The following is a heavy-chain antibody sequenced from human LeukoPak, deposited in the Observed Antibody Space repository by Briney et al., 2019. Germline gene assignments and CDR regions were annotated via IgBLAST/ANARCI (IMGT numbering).Heavy chain of an antibody. D-gene: IGHD3-10*02. Sequence: GGSLRLSCAVSGFTFSDTYMTWIRQAPGKGLESLSYISPSGTDISYADSVKGRFTISRDNAKNSLYLQMNSLRAEDTAVYYCARVVPGYYYYMDVWGKGTTVTISS. V-gene: IGHV3-11*04. CDR2: ISPSGTDI. CDR3: ARVVPGYYYYMDV. J-gene: IGHJ6*03. CDR1: GFTFSDTY.